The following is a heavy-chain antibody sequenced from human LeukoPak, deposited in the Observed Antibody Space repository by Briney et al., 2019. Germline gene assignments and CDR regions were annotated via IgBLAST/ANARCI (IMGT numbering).Heavy chain of an antibody. V-gene: IGHV4-30-2*01. J-gene: IGHJ4*02. D-gene: IGHD2-2*01. Sequence: SETLSLTCAVSGGXXSXGGYSWSWIRQPPXKXXXXXGYIHDXXXXXXXXXXXXXXXXXXDXSKXQFXLNLSSVTAADTAVYYCARGVPAAVTNYFDYWGQGTLVTVSS. CDR3: ARGVPAAVTNYFDY. CDR1: GGXXSXGGYS. CDR2: IHDXXXX.